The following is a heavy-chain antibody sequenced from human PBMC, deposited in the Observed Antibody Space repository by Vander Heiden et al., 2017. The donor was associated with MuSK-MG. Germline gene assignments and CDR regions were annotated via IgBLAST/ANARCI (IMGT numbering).Heavy chain of an antibody. J-gene: IGHJ6*02. CDR3: ARPGMDV. V-gene: IGHV3-48*02. Sequence: EVHLVESGGGLVQPAGSLRLASAASGFTFSRSDMHWVRQPPGKGLEWVSYMISSTGSMYYADSVKGRFTISRDNAKNSLYLQMNSLRDEDTAVYYCARPGMDVWGQGTTVTVSS. CDR2: MISSTGSM. CDR1: GFTFSRSD.